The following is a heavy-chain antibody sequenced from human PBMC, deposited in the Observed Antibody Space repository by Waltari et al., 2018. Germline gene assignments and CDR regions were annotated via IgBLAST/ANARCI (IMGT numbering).Heavy chain of an antibody. CDR2: IDYGGST. CDR1: DGSFSSSKYY. J-gene: IGHJ4*02. D-gene: IGHD3-10*01. V-gene: IGHV4-39*01. CDR3: ARRDHFGSPY. Sequence: QLHLQESGPGLVKPSETLALTCSVSDDSDGSFSSSKYYWVWIRQPPGKGLEWVGSIDYGGSTYYNPSLKSRVTVSADTSKNQFSLRLTSVTAADTAIYYCARRDHFGSPYWGQGTLVTVSS.